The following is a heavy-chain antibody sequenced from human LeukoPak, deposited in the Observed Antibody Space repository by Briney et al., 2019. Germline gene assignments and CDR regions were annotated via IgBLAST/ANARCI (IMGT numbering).Heavy chain of an antibody. CDR3: ARQGRHYHGSGSFDY. J-gene: IGHJ4*02. Sequence: SETLSLTCTVSGGSISSSSYYWGWIRQPPGKGLEWIGSIYYSGSTYYNPSLKSRVTISVDTSKNQFSLKLSSVTAADTAVYYCARQGRHYHGSGSFDYWGQGTLVTVSS. CDR2: IYYSGST. D-gene: IGHD3-10*01. CDR1: GGSISSSSYY. V-gene: IGHV4-39*01.